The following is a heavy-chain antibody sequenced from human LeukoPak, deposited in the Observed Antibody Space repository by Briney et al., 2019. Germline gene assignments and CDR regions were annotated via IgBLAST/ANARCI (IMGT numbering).Heavy chain of an antibody. CDR2: IRARANNYAT. Sequence: GGSLRLSCAASGFTFSGSGIHWVRQASWKGLEWVGHIRARANNYATAYAASVKGRFTISRDDSKNTADLQMNSLKTEDTAVYYCTRQGPNINDDFDFWGQGTLVTVSS. V-gene: IGHV3-73*01. J-gene: IGHJ4*02. CDR3: TRQGPNINDDFDF. CDR1: GFTFSGSG. D-gene: IGHD2-8*01.